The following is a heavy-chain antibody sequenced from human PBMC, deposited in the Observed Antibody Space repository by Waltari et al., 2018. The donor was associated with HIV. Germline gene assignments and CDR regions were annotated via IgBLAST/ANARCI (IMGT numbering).Heavy chain of an antibody. V-gene: IGHV4-34*01. Sequence: QVQLQQWGAGLLKPSETLSLTCAVYGGSFSGYYWSWIRPPPGKGLEWIGEINQSGSTNNHPSLKRRVTISVDTSKNQFSLKLSSVTAADTAVYYCARLPKGYCSGGSCYQDYWGQGTLVTVSS. J-gene: IGHJ4*02. CDR2: INQSGST. D-gene: IGHD2-15*01. CDR1: GGSFSGYY. CDR3: ARLPKGYCSGGSCYQDY.